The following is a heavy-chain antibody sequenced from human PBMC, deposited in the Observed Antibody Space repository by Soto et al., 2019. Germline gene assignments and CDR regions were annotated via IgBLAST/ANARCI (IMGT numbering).Heavy chain of an antibody. CDR2: ISGSGGST. CDR1: GFTFSSYA. D-gene: IGHD3-3*01. Sequence: PGGSLRLSCAASGFTFSSYAMSWVRQAPGKGLEWVSAISGSGGSTYYADSVKGRFTIPRDNSKNTLYLQMNSLRAEDTAVYYCANEPHFGVDPLHYYMDVWGKGTTVTVS. V-gene: IGHV3-23*01. J-gene: IGHJ6*03. CDR3: ANEPHFGVDPLHYYMDV.